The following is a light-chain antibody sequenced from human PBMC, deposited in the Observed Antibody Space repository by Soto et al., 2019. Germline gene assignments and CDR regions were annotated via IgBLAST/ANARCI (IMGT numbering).Light chain of an antibody. J-gene: IGKJ3*01. Sequence: EIVLTQSPVTLSLSPGERATLSCRASQSVSSSYLAWYQQKPGQAPRLLIYGASSRATGITDRFSGSGYGTDFTLTISRLEPEDFAVYSCQQYGSSPLFTFGPGTKVDIK. CDR2: GAS. V-gene: IGKV3-20*01. CDR3: QQYGSSPLFT. CDR1: QSVSSSY.